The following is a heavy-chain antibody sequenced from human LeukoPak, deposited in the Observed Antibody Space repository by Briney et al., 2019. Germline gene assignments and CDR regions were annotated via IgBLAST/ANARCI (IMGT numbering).Heavy chain of an antibody. CDR3: ARVVTPKRGYYFDY. CDR2: MNPNSGNT. V-gene: IGHV1-8*01. Sequence: ASVKVSCRASGYTFTSYDINWVRQATGQGLEWMGWMNPNSGNTGYAQKFQGRVTMTRNTSISTAYMELSSLRSEDTAVYYCARVVTPKRGYYFDYWGQGTLVTVSS. CDR1: GYTFTSYD. J-gene: IGHJ4*02. D-gene: IGHD3-16*01.